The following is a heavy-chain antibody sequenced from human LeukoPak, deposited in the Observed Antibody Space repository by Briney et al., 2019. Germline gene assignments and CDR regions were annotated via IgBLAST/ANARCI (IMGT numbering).Heavy chain of an antibody. CDR2: IYDRRHT. V-gene: IGHV4-39*01. CDR1: GDSISSGLYY. Sequence: LETLCVSRTVSGDSISSGLYYRGWIRQPPGKGLEWIGSIYDRRHTDYNPSLKSRVTISEDTPKNQFSLRLRSVTAADTAVYYCARVWYYYTAMDVWG. CDR3: ARVWYYYTAMDV. J-gene: IGHJ6*02.